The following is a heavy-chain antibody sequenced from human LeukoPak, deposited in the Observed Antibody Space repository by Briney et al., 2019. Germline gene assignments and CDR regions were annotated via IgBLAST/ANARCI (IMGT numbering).Heavy chain of an antibody. CDR2: ISAYNGNT. CDR1: GYTFTSYG. CDR3: ARDTMVRGGHYYGMDV. V-gene: IGHV1-18*01. J-gene: IGHJ6*02. Sequence: ASVKVSCKASGYTFTSYGISWVRQASGQGLEWMGWISAYNGNTNYAQKLQGRVTMTTDTSTSTAYMELRSLRSDDTAVYYCARDTMVRGGHYYGMDVWGQGTTVTVSS. D-gene: IGHD3-10*01.